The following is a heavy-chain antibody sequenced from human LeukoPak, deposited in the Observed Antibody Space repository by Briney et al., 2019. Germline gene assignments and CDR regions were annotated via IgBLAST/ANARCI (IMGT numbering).Heavy chain of an antibody. CDR2: ISGGGGST. CDR1: GFTFSNYA. J-gene: IGHJ4*02. D-gene: IGHD1-26*01. Sequence: GGSLRLSCAASGFTFSNYAMNWVRQAPGKGLEWVSTISGGGGSTYYADSVKGRFTISRDNSKNTLYLQVNSLRAEDTAVYCCAKGGKWDVTPFDYWGQGTLVTVSS. V-gene: IGHV3-23*01. CDR3: AKGGKWDVTPFDY.